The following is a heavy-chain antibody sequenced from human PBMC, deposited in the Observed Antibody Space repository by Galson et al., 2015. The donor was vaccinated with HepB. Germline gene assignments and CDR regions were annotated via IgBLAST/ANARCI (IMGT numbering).Heavy chain of an antibody. D-gene: IGHD3-3*01. V-gene: IGHV1-18*04. J-gene: IGHJ6*02. Sequence: SVKVSCKASGYTFTSYGISWVRQAPGQGLEWMGWISAYNGNTNYAQKLQGRVTMTTDTSTSTAYMELRSLRSDDTAVYYCARDSIFGVPLNGGGYYYYYYGMDVWGQGTTVTVSS. CDR1: GYTFTSYG. CDR3: ARDSIFGVPLNGGGYYYYYYGMDV. CDR2: ISAYNGNT.